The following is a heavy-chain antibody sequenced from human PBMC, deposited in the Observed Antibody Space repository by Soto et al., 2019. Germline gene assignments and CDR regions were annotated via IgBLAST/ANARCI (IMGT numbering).Heavy chain of an antibody. D-gene: IGHD1-26*01. Sequence: GGSLRLSCAASGFTFSDYYMSWIRQAPGKGLEWVSYISSSSSYTNYADSVKGRFTISRDNAKNSLYLQMNSLRAEDTAVYYCARDRRWELLVDYWGQGTLVTVSS. CDR3: ARDRRWELLVDY. CDR2: ISSSSSYT. J-gene: IGHJ4*02. V-gene: IGHV3-11*06. CDR1: GFTFSDYY.